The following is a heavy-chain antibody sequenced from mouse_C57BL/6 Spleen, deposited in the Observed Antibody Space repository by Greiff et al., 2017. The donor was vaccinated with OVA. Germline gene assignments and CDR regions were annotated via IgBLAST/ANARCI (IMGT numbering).Heavy chain of an antibody. CDR1: GFTFSDYG. J-gene: IGHJ1*03. CDR3: ARTGITTVVAPYWYFDV. V-gene: IGHV5-17*01. Sequence: EVQLKESGGGLVKPGGSLKLSCAASGFTFSDYGMHWVRQAPEKGLEWVAYISSGSSTIYYADTVKGRFTISRDNAKNTLFLQMTSLRSEDTAMYYCARTGITTVVAPYWYFDVWGTGTTVTVSS. D-gene: IGHD1-1*01. CDR2: ISSGSSTI.